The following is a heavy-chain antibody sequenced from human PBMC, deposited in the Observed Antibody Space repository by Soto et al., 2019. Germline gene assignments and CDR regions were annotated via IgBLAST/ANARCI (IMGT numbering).Heavy chain of an antibody. CDR3: ARTRAVATNHLGMDV. V-gene: IGHV1-69*13. D-gene: IGHD6-19*01. Sequence: GASVKVSCKASGGTFSSYAISWVRQAPGQGLEWMGGIIPIFGTANYAQKFQGRVTITADESTSTAYMELSSLRSEDTAVYYCARTRAVATNHLGMDVWGQGTTVTVSS. CDR2: IIPIFGTA. J-gene: IGHJ6*02. CDR1: GGTFSSYA.